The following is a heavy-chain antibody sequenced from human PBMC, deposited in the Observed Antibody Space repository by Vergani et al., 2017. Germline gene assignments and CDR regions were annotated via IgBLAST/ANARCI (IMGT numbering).Heavy chain of an antibody. V-gene: IGHV3-7*01. CDR2: IKQDGSEK. CDR1: GFTFSSYW. J-gene: IGHJ6*02. CDR3: AREKGTYYYGSGXYYKGPYYYYGIYV. Sequence: EVQLVESGGGLVQPGGSLRLSCAASGFTFSSYWMSWVRQAPGKGLEWVANIKQDGSEKYYVDSVKGRFTISRDNAKNSLYLQMNSLRAEDTAVYYCAREKGTYYYGSGXYYKGPYYYYGIYVWDQGTTVTVSS. D-gene: IGHD3-10*01.